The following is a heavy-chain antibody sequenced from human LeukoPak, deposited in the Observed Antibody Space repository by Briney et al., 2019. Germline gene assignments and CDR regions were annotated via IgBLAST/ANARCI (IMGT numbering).Heavy chain of an antibody. CDR3: ARESLYSGSYYYYGMDV. Sequence: ASVKVSCKASGYTFTGYYMHWVRQAPGQGLEWMGWINPNSGCTNYAQKFQGRVTMTRDTSISTAYMELSRLRSDDTAVYYCARESLYSGSYYYYGMDVWGQGTTVTVSS. CDR1: GYTFTGYY. CDR2: INPNSGCT. D-gene: IGHD1-26*01. V-gene: IGHV1-2*02. J-gene: IGHJ6*02.